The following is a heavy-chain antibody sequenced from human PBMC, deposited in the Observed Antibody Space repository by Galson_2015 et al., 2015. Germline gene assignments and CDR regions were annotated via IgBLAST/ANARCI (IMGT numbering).Heavy chain of an antibody. D-gene: IGHD5-18*01. CDR3: ANLGDTAYLGPFDY. CDR2: ISGSGGST. J-gene: IGHJ4*02. CDR1: GFTFSSYA. Sequence: SLRLSCAASGFTFSSYAMSWVRQAPGRGLEWVSAISGSGGSTYYADSVKGRFTISRDNSKNTLYLQMNSLRAEDTAVYYCANLGDTAYLGPFDYWGQGTLVTVSS. V-gene: IGHV3-23*01.